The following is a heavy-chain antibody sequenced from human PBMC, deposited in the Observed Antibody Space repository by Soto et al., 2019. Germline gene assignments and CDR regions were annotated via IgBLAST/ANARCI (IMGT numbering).Heavy chain of an antibody. Sequence: QITLKESGPTLVKPTQTLTLTCTFSGFSLTTTGLGVGWIRQPPGKTLEWLASIYWYDFQRYSPSLKSRLTSTKDISRNQVVLTMTNMDPADTATYYCAHRPDGSHYDYWGQGILVTVSS. CDR3: AHRPDGSHYDY. V-gene: IGHV2-5*01. CDR2: IYWYDFQ. CDR1: GFSLTTTGLG. D-gene: IGHD6-25*01. J-gene: IGHJ4*02.